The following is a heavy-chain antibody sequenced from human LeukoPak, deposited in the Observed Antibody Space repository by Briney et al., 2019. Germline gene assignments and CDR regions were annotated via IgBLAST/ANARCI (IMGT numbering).Heavy chain of an antibody. Sequence: PGRSLRLSCAASGFTFSSYALSWVRQAPGKGLEWVSAITGGGYGTYYADSVEGRFTISRDNSRNTVYFQLNNLRVEDTAIYYCARASWVSSTDAVRWGQGTLVTVSS. CDR1: GFTFSSYA. V-gene: IGHV3-23*01. CDR2: ITGGGYGT. D-gene: IGHD3-16*01. J-gene: IGHJ4*02. CDR3: ARASWVSSTDAVR.